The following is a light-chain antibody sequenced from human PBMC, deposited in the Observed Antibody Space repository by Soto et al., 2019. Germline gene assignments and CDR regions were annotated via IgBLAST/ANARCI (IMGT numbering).Light chain of an antibody. CDR1: QDVGKW. Sequence: DIQMTQSPSSVSASVGDRVTITCRASQDVGKWLAWYQQKPGKAPTLLIHGASSLQSGVPSRYSGSGSGTDFTLTISSLQPEYFASYYCQQANGFPITFGQGTRLEI. V-gene: IGKV1-12*01. J-gene: IGKJ5*01. CDR2: GAS. CDR3: QQANGFPIT.